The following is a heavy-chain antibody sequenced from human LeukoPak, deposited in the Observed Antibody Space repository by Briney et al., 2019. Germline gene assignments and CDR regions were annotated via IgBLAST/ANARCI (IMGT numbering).Heavy chain of an antibody. J-gene: IGHJ4*02. CDR1: GGSISSSSYY. D-gene: IGHD5-18*01. V-gene: IGHV4-39*01. Sequence: PSETLSLTCTVSGGSISSSSYYWGWIRQPPGKGLEGIGSIYYSGSTYYNPSLKSRVTISVDTSKNQFSLKLSSVTAADAAVYYCASLLYGGYSYVGYWGQGTLVTVSS. CDR3: ASLLYGGYSYVGY. CDR2: IYYSGST.